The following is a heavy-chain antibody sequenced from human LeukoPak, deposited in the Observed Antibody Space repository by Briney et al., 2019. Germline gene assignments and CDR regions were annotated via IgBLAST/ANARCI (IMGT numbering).Heavy chain of an antibody. CDR1: GFTFSSYA. V-gene: IGHV3-23*01. CDR2: ISGTGTTT. Sequence: PGGSLRLSCAASGFTFSSYAMNWVRQAPGKGPEWVSVISGTGTTTYYADSVKGRFAISRDNSKNTLYLQMNSLRVEDTAVYYCAKGQSGYCSGTTCHGAFDIWGQGTLVTVSS. D-gene: IGHD2-2*03. J-gene: IGHJ3*02. CDR3: AKGQSGYCSGTTCHGAFDI.